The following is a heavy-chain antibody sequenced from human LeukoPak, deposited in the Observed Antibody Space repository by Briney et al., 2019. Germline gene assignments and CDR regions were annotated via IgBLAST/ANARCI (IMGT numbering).Heavy chain of an antibody. CDR3: AGAGEGYSGYGPFDAFDI. CDR2: INAGNGNT. J-gene: IGHJ3*02. V-gene: IGHV1-3*03. CDR1: GYTFTSYA. Sequence: ASVKVSCKASGYTFTSYAMHWVRQAPGQRLEWMGWINAGNGNTKYSQEFQGRVTITRDTSASTAYMELSSLRSEDMAVYYCAGAGEGYSGYGPFDAFDIWGQGTMVTVSS. D-gene: IGHD5-12*01.